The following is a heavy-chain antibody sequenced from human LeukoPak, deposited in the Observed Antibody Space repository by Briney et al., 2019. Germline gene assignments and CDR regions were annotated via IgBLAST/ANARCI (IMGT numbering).Heavy chain of an antibody. CDR1: GGSISSGSYY. CDR2: IYTSGST. Sequence: PSQTLSLTCTVSGGSISSGSYYWSWIRQPAGKGLEWIGRIYTSGSTNYNPSLKSRVTISVDTSKNQFSLKLSSVTAADTAVYYCARAHAQYGSGSSDDAFDIWGQGTMVTVSS. V-gene: IGHV4-61*02. CDR3: ARAHAQYGSGSSDDAFDI. D-gene: IGHD3-10*01. J-gene: IGHJ3*02.